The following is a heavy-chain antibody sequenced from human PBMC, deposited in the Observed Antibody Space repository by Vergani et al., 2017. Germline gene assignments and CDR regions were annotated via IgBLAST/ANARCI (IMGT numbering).Heavy chain of an antibody. Sequence: QVQLQQWGAGLLKPSETLSLTCAVYGGSFSGYYWSWIRQPPGKGLEWIGEINHSGSTNYNPSLKSRVTISVDTSKNQCSLKLSSVTAADTAVYYCARGRPIYSSGLDYWGQGTLVTVSS. J-gene: IGHJ4*02. V-gene: IGHV4-34*01. CDR3: ARGRPIYSSGLDY. CDR2: INHSGST. CDR1: GGSFSGYY. D-gene: IGHD6-19*01.